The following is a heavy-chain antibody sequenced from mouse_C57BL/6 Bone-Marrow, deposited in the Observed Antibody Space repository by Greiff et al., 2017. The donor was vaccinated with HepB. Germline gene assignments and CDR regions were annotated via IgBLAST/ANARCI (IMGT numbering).Heavy chain of an antibody. CDR3: ASCYYGSSYCDY. D-gene: IGHD1-1*01. V-gene: IGHV5-17*01. Sequence: VQLQQSGGGLVKPGGSLKLSCAASGFTFSDYGMHWVRQAPEKGLEWVAYISSGSSTIYYADTVKGRFTISRDNAKNTLFLQMTSLRSEDTAMYYCASCYYGSSYCDYWGQGTTLTVSS. J-gene: IGHJ2*01. CDR2: ISSGSSTI. CDR1: GFTFSDYG.